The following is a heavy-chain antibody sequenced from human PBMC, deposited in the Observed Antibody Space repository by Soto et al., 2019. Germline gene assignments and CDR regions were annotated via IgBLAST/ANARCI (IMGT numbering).Heavy chain of an antibody. CDR2: IWYDGSNK. CDR1: GFTFSSYG. V-gene: IGHV3-33*01. Sequence: PVGSLRLSCAASGFTFSSYGMHWVRQAPGKGLEWVAVIWYDGSNKYYADSVKGRFTISRDNSKNTLYLQMNSLRAEDTAVYYCARDLDYYYYGMDVWGQGTTVTVSS. J-gene: IGHJ6*02. CDR3: ARDLDYYYYGMDV.